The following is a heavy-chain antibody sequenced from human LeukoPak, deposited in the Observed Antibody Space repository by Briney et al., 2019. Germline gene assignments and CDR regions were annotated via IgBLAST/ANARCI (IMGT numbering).Heavy chain of an antibody. V-gene: IGHV1-8*03. CDR2: MNPNSGNT. CDR3: AIQTSVTTGRRYFDL. J-gene: IGHJ2*01. D-gene: IGHD4-17*01. Sequence: APLKVSCKASGYTFTSYDINWVRQATGQGLEWMGWMNPNSGNTGYAQKFQGRVTISRNTSITTSYMELSSLRSDDTAVYYCAIQTSVTTGRRYFDLWGRGTLVTVSS. CDR1: GYTFTSYD.